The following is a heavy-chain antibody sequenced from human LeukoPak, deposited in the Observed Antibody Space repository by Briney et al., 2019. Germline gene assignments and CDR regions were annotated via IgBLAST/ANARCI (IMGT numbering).Heavy chain of an antibody. CDR1: GGSFSGYY. Sequence: PSETLSLTCAVYGGSFSGYYWSWIRQPPGKGLEWIGEINHSGGTNYNPSLKSRVTISVDTSKNQFSLKLSSVTAADTAVYYCARSPVSDSSGREPFDIWGQGTMVTVSS. CDR2: INHSGGT. D-gene: IGHD3-22*01. V-gene: IGHV4-34*01. CDR3: ARSPVSDSSGREPFDI. J-gene: IGHJ3*02.